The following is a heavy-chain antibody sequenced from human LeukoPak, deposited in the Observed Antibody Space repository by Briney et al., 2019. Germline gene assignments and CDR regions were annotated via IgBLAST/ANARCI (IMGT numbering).Heavy chain of an antibody. Sequence: SETLSLTCAVYGGSFSGYYWSWIRQPPGKGLEWIGEINHSGSTNYNPSLKSRVTIPVDTSKNQFSLKLSSVTAADTAVYYCARARRNYDSSGQSYYYFDYWGQGTLVTVSS. V-gene: IGHV4-34*01. CDR3: ARARRNYDSSGQSYYYFDY. D-gene: IGHD3-22*01. CDR1: GGSFSGYY. CDR2: INHSGST. J-gene: IGHJ4*02.